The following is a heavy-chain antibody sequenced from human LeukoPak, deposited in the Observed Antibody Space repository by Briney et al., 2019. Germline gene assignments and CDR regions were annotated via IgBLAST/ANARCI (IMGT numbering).Heavy chain of an antibody. CDR3: AGFSWGCSTASGYLTN. V-gene: IGHV4-59*11. J-gene: IGHJ4*02. D-gene: IGHD5-12*01. Sequence: SETLSLTCTVCGGSLSGHYWGWIRQPPGKGLERVGHIYYTGTTSYNPSLNSRVTIPLDTSRNQFSLRLTSVTAADTAVYYCAGFSWGCSTASGYLTNWGQGALVTVSS. CDR2: IYYTGTT. CDR1: GGSLSGHY.